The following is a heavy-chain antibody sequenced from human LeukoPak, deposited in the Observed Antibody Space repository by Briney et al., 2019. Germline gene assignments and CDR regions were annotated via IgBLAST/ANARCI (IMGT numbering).Heavy chain of an antibody. CDR2: IYYSGGT. CDR3: ARHEVYYDSSGYSFAPYYFDY. CDR1: GGSISSSNYY. Sequence: SETLSLTCSVSGGSISSSNYYWGWIRQPPGKGLEWIGSIYYSGGTYYNPSLKSRVTISVDTSKKQFSLELSSVTAADTAVYYCARHEVYYDSSGYSFAPYYFDYWGQGILVTVSS. D-gene: IGHD3-22*01. V-gene: IGHV4-39*01. J-gene: IGHJ4*02.